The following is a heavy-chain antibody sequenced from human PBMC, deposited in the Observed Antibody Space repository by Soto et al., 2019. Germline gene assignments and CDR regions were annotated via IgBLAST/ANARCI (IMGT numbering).Heavy chain of an antibody. CDR3: AREAGRFLEWFNYGMDV. CDR1: GFICSSYD. CDR2: ILVDGRT. V-gene: IGHV3-23*01. Sequence: GGSLRLSCAASGFICSSYDMSWVRQAPGKGLEWVSTILVDGRTFYVDSVKGRFTISRDNAKNSLYLQMNSLRAEDTAVYYCAREAGRFLEWFNYGMDVWGQGTTVTVSS. J-gene: IGHJ6*02. D-gene: IGHD3-3*01.